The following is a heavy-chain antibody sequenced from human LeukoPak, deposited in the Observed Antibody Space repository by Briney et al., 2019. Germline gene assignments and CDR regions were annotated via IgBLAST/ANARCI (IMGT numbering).Heavy chain of an antibody. CDR1: GFTFSSYS. Sequence: GGSLRLSCAASGFTFSSYSMNWVRQAPGKGLEWVSYISSSSSTIYYADSVKGRFTISRDNAKNSLYLQMNSLRAEDTAVYYCASLMYYYDSSGYKGGYWGQGTLVTVSS. CDR3: ASLMYYYDSSGYKGGY. V-gene: IGHV3-48*04. CDR2: ISSSSSTI. J-gene: IGHJ4*02. D-gene: IGHD3-22*01.